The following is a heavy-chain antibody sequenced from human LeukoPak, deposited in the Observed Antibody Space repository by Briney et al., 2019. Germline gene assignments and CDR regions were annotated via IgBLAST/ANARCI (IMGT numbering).Heavy chain of an antibody. Sequence: GGSLKLSCAASGFTFSGSAMHWVRQASGKGLEWVGRIRSKANSYATAYAASVKGRLTISRDDSKNTAYLQMNSLKTEDTAVYYCTRRDVDFDYWGQGTLVTVSS. CDR3: TRRDVDFDY. CDR1: GFTFSGSA. J-gene: IGHJ4*02. CDR2: IRSKANSYAT. D-gene: IGHD2-21*01. V-gene: IGHV3-73*01.